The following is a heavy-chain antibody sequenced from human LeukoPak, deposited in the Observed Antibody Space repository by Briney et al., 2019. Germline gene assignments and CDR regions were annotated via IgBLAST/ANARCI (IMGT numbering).Heavy chain of an antibody. D-gene: IGHD2-8*01. CDR1: GFKFTTFA. J-gene: IGHJ4*02. CDR2: ITGSGYYT. Sequence: PGGSLRLSCAASGFKFTTFAMTWARQAPGKGLEWVSTITGSGYYTYYADSVKGRFTVSRGNSKNTLYLHMNSLRAEDTGLYYCAKAPDFTDTKHELDYWGQGTLVTVSS. V-gene: IGHV3-23*01. CDR3: AKAPDFTDTKHELDY.